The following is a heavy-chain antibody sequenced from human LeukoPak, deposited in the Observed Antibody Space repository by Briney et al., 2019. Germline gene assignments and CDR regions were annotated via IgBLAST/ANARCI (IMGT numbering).Heavy chain of an antibody. CDR1: GYTFTSYY. CDR3: AITAMVTYYYYYMDV. CDR2: INPNSGGT. D-gene: IGHD5-18*01. Sequence: ASVKVSCKASGYTFTSYYMHWVRQAPGEGLEWMGWINPNSGGTNYAQKFQGRVTMTRDTSISTAYMELSRLRSDDTAVYYCAITAMVTYYYYYMDVWGKGTTVTVSS. V-gene: IGHV1-2*02. J-gene: IGHJ6*03.